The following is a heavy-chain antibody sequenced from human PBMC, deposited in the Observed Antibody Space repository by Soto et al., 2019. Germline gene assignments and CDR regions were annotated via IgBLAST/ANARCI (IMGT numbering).Heavy chain of an antibody. CDR1: GGSISSYY. D-gene: IGHD1-26*01. CDR2: IYYSGST. V-gene: IGHV4-59*01. J-gene: IGHJ6*02. Sequence: SETLSLTCTVSGGSISSYYWSWIRQPPGKGLEWIGYIYYSGSTNYNPSLKSRVTISVDTSKNQFSLKLSSVTAADTAVYYCARSLSGYYYYYGMDVWGQGTTVTVS. CDR3: ARSLSGYYYYYGMDV.